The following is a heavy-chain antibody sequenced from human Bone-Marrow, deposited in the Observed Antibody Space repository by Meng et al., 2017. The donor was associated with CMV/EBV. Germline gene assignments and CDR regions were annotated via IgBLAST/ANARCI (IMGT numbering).Heavy chain of an antibody. CDR3: ARAYSYGYPPYYYGMDV. J-gene: IGHJ6*02. CDR1: GFTFSSYW. D-gene: IGHD5-18*01. CDR2: INSDGSST. V-gene: IGHV3-74*01. Sequence: GESLKISCAASGFTFSSYWMHWVRQAPGKGLVWVSRINSDGSSTSYADSVKGRFTISRDNAKNTLYLQMNSLRAEDTAVYYCARAYSYGYPPYYYGMDVWGQGTTVTVSS.